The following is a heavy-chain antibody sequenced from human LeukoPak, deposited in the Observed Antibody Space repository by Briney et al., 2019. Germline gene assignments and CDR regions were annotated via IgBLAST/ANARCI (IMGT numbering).Heavy chain of an antibody. CDR3: ARAPYYYDNSGYYAFDI. CDR2: ISDYNGNT. J-gene: IGHJ3*02. V-gene: IGHV1-18*01. D-gene: IGHD3-22*01. CDR1: GYTFTSYG. Sequence: GASVKVSCKASGYTFTSYGISWVRQAPGQGLEWMGWISDYNGNTNYAQKLQGRVTMTTDTSTSTGYMELRSLRSDDTAVYYCARAPYYYDNSGYYAFDIWGQGTMVTVSS.